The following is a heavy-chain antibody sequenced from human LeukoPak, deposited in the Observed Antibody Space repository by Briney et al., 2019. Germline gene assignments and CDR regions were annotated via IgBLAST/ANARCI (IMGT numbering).Heavy chain of an antibody. Sequence: SETLSLTCTVSGGSISSGDYYWSWLRQPPGKGLEWIGYIYYSGSTYYNPSLKSRVTISVDTSKNQFSLKLSSVTAADTAVYYCARVGSYLNFDYWGQGTLVTVSS. J-gene: IGHJ4*02. D-gene: IGHD1-26*01. CDR3: ARVGSYLNFDY. V-gene: IGHV4-30-4*08. CDR1: GGSISSGDYY. CDR2: IYYSGST.